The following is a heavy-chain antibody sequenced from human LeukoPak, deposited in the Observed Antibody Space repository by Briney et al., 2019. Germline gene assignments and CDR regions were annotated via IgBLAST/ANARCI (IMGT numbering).Heavy chain of an antibody. V-gene: IGHV3-21*01. D-gene: IGHD3-22*01. CDR3: ARAYYYDSSGYHY. CDR1: GFTFSSYS. CDR2: ISSSSSYV. J-gene: IGHJ4*02. Sequence: GGSLRLSCAASGFTFSSYSMNWVRQAPGKGLEWVSSISSSSSYVYYADSVKGRFTISRDNAKNSLYLQMNSPRAEDTAVYYCARAYYYDSSGYHYWGQGTLVTVSS.